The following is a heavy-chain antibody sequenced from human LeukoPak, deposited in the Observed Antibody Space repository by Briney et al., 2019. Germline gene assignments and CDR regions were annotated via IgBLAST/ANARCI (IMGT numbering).Heavy chain of an antibody. CDR3: AKASVMITFGGVIVPPGAY. V-gene: IGHV3-33*06. J-gene: IGHJ4*02. CDR2: IWYDGSNK. D-gene: IGHD3-16*02. CDR1: GFTFSSYG. Sequence: GGSLRLSCAASGFTFSSYGMHWVRQAPGKGLEWVAVIWYDGSNKYYADSVKGRFTISRDNSKNTLYLQMNSLRAEDTAVYYCAKASVMITFGGVIVPPGAYWGQGTLVTVSS.